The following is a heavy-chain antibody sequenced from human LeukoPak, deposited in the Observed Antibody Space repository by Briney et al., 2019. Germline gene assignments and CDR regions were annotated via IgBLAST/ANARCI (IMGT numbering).Heavy chain of an antibody. V-gene: IGHV4-39*07. J-gene: IGHJ3*02. Sequence: PSQTLSLTCTVSGGSISSSRYYWGWIRQPPGKGLEWIGSIYYSGNTYYNPSLKSRVTISVDTSKNQFSLRLTSVTAADTAVYYCARDRVATIYTGDAFDIWGQGTTVTVSS. CDR3: ARDRVATIYTGDAFDI. D-gene: IGHD5-24*01. CDR1: GGSISSSRYY. CDR2: IYYSGNT.